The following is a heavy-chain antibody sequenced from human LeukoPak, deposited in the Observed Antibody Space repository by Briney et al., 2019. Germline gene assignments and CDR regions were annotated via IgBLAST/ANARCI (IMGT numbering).Heavy chain of an antibody. V-gene: IGHV3-11*01. D-gene: IGHD3-9*01. CDR1: GFTFSDYN. J-gene: IGHJ6*02. Sequence: KPGGSLRLSCAASGFTFSDYNMNWVRQAPGKGLEGVSYITNGGSTIHHADSVKGRFTISRDNAKKTLYLQMDSLRAEDTAVYYCARSIGLTGGGVDVWGQGTTVTVSS. CDR3: ARSIGLTGGGVDV. CDR2: ITNGGSTI.